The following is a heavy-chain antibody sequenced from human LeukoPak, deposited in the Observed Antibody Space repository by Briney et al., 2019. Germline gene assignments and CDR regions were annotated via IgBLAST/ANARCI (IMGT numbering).Heavy chain of an antibody. J-gene: IGHJ4*02. D-gene: IGHD7-27*01. Sequence: TSETLSLTCTVSGGSISSGSYYWSWIRQPAGKGLEWIGRIYTSGSTNYNPSLTSRVTISVDTSKNQFSLKLSSVTAADTAVYYCARDTHLGAEDYWGQGTLVTVSS. CDR3: ARDTHLGAEDY. V-gene: IGHV4-61*02. CDR2: IYTSGST. CDR1: GGSISSGSYY.